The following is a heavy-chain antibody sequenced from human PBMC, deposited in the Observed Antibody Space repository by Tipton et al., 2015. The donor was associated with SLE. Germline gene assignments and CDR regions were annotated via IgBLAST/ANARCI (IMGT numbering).Heavy chain of an antibody. Sequence: RSLRLSCSASGFTFSTYAMHWVRQAPGKGLEWVAVISYDGSNKYYADSVKGRFTISRDNSKNTLYLQMNSLRPEDTAVYYCAGYCTSTSCEGVYWGQGTLVTVSS. CDR3: AGYCTSTSCEGVY. J-gene: IGHJ4*02. D-gene: IGHD2-2*01. V-gene: IGHV3-30-3*01. CDR1: GFTFSTYA. CDR2: ISYDGSNK.